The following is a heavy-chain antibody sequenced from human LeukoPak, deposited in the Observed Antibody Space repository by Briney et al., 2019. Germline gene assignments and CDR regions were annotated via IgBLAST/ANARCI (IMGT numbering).Heavy chain of an antibody. Sequence: SETLSLTCAVSTDSFSSHYWTWIRQPPGKGLEWIGYISYIGSTNYNPSLKSRVTISIDTSKNQFSLRLSSVTAADTAVYYCARDLVTVTKGFDIWGQGTMVSVSS. CDR2: ISYIGST. V-gene: IGHV4-59*11. CDR3: ARDLVTVTKGFDI. D-gene: IGHD4-17*01. CDR1: TDSFSSHY. J-gene: IGHJ3*02.